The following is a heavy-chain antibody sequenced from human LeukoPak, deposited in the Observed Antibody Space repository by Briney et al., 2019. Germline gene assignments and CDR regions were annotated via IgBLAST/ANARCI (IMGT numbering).Heavy chain of an antibody. J-gene: IGHJ4*02. CDR2: INHSGST. CDR1: GGSFSGYY. CDR3: AREGYSGYEFAH. V-gene: IGHV4-34*01. Sequence: SETLSLTCAVYGGSFSGYYWSWIRQPPGKGLEWIGEINHSGSTNYNPSLKSRVTISVDTSKNQFSLKLSSVTAADTAVYYCAREGYSGYEFAHWGQGTLVTVSS. D-gene: IGHD5-12*01.